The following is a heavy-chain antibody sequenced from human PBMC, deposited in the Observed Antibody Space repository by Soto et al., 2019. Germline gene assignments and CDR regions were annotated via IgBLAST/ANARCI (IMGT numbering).Heavy chain of an antibody. Sequence: GASVKVSCKASGYTFTGYYMHWVRQAPGQGLEWMGWINPNSGGTNYAQKFQGWVTMTRDTSISTAYMELSRLRSDDTAVYYCARGPQGGDASEGAVAGPFDYWGQGTLVTVSS. V-gene: IGHV1-2*04. CDR2: INPNSGGT. D-gene: IGHD6-19*01. CDR1: GYTFTGYY. CDR3: ARGPQGGDASEGAVAGPFDY. J-gene: IGHJ4*02.